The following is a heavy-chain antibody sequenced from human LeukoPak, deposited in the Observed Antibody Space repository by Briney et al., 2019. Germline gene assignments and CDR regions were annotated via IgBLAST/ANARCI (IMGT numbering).Heavy chain of an antibody. Sequence: GGSLRLSCAASGFTFSSYSMNWVRQAPGKGLEWVSSISSSSSYIYYADSVKGRFTISRDNAKNSLYLQMNSLGAEDTAVYYCAGGSSSWPPSIDYWGQGTLVTVSS. CDR2: ISSSSSYI. V-gene: IGHV3-21*01. D-gene: IGHD6-13*01. J-gene: IGHJ4*02. CDR1: GFTFSSYS. CDR3: AGGSSSWPPSIDY.